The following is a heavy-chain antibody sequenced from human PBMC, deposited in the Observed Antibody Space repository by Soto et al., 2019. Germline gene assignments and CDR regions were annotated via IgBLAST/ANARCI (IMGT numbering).Heavy chain of an antibody. J-gene: IGHJ3*02. CDR1: GFTFSSYW. CDR3: ASTVAVAGTEAFDI. D-gene: IGHD6-19*01. Sequence: PGGSLRLSCAASGFTFSSYWMSWVRQAPGKGLEWVANIKQDGSEKYYVDSVKGRFTISRDNAKNSLYLQMNSLRAEDTAVYYCASTVAVAGTEAFDIWGTGTMVTVSS. V-gene: IGHV3-7*03. CDR2: IKQDGSEK.